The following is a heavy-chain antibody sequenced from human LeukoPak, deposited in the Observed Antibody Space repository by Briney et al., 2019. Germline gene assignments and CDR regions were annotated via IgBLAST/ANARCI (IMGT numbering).Heavy chain of an antibody. CDR2: ISYDGSNK. CDR3: ARDSYYYDSSGYYLYYFDY. CDR1: GFTFSSYA. J-gene: IGHJ4*02. V-gene: IGHV3-30-3*01. Sequence: PGGSLRLSCAASGFTFSSYAMPWVRQAPGKGLEWVAVISYDGSNKYYADSVKGRFTISRDNSKNSLYLQMNSLRAEDTAVYYCARDSYYYDSSGYYLYYFDYWGQGTLVTVSS. D-gene: IGHD3-22*01.